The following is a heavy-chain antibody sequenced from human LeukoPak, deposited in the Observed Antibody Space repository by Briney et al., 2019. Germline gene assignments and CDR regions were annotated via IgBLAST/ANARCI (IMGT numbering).Heavy chain of an antibody. Sequence: SETLSLTCAVYGRSFSGYYWSWIRQPPGKGLEWIGEINHSGSTNYNPSLKSRVTISVDTSKNQFSLKLSSVTAADTAVYYCAGVTVATGEYWGQGTLVTVSS. V-gene: IGHV4-34*01. J-gene: IGHJ4*02. CDR3: AGVTVATGEY. D-gene: IGHD5-12*01. CDR1: GRSFSGYY. CDR2: INHSGST.